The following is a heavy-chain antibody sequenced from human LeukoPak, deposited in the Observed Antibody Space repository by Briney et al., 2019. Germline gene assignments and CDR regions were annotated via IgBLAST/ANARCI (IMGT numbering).Heavy chain of an antibody. CDR1: GFTFRNAW. J-gene: IGHJ4*02. D-gene: IGHD3-10*01. Sequence: GGSLRLSCAASGFTFRNAWMSWVRQAPGKGLEWVGRIKSKTDGGTTDYAAPVTGRFTISRDDSKNTLYLQMNSLKTEDTVVYYCTTEDRGPYYFDSWGQGTLVTVSS. CDR2: IKSKTDGGTT. CDR3: TTEDRGPYYFDS. V-gene: IGHV3-15*01.